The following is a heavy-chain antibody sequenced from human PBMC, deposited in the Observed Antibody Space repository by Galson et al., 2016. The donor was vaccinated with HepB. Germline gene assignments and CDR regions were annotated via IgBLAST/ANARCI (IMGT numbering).Heavy chain of an antibody. CDR1: GFTLSSYW. V-gene: IGHV3-48*02. Sequence: SLRLSCAASGFTLSSYWMSWVRQAPGKGLEWVSYISSYSSTTHYADSVKGRFTISRDNAKNSLYLQMNSLGDEDTAVYYCARGERGSYNSGYFDYWGQGNLVTVSS. CDR2: ISSYSSTT. D-gene: IGHD1-26*01. CDR3: ARGERGSYNSGYFDY. J-gene: IGHJ4*02.